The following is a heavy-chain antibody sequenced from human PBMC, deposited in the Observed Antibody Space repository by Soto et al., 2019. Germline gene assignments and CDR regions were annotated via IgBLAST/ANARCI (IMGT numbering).Heavy chain of an antibody. Sequence: EVQLVESGGGVVRPGGSLRLSCAASGFTFDDYGMSWVRQAPGKGLEWVSVISWNGGSTGYADSVKGRFTISRDNAKNSLYLQMNSLRAEETDLYYCARVPPGGYSGYNSAFDIWGQGTMVTVSS. D-gene: IGHD5-12*01. V-gene: IGHV3-20*04. CDR2: ISWNGGST. CDR3: ARVPPGGYSGYNSAFDI. CDR1: GFTFDDYG. J-gene: IGHJ3*02.